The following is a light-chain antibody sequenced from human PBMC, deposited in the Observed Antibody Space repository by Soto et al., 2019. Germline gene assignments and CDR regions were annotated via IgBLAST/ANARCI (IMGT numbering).Light chain of an antibody. CDR2: GAS. V-gene: IGKV3-20*01. J-gene: IGKJ4*01. CDR1: QSVNNNY. Sequence: VLTQSPGTLSLSPGERATLSGRASQSVNNNYLAWYQQKPGQSPRLLIYGASIRSTAISDRFSGSGSGTDFTLTISRLEPEVSAVYYCQQHSRSITFGGGTKVEIK. CDR3: QQHSRSIT.